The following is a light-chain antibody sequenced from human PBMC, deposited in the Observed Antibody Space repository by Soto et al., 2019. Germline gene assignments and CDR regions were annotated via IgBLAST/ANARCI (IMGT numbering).Light chain of an antibody. CDR3: QSYDSSLSGYV. CDR2: GNS. J-gene: IGLJ1*01. Sequence: QPVLTQPPSVSGAPGQRVTISCTGSTSNIGAGYDVNWYQQLPGTARKLLIYGNSNRPSGVPDRFSGSKYGTSASLAITGLQAEDGADYYCQSYDSSLSGYVFGTGTKLTVL. CDR1: TSNIGAGYD. V-gene: IGLV1-40*01.